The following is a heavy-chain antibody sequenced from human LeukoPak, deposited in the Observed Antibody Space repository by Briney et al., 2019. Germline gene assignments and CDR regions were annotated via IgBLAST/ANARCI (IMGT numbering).Heavy chain of an antibody. J-gene: IGHJ4*02. D-gene: IGHD3-22*01. CDR2: LTTSGGST. CDR3: AREAYYYDSSGYYGTFDY. CDR1: GFTFSSFY. Sequence: GGSLRLSCVAAGFTFSSFYMSWVRQAPGKGLEWVSTLTTSGGSTYYADSLRGRFTVSRDNSKNTLYLQMNSLRAEDTAVYYCAREAYYYDSSGYYGTFDYWGQGTLVTVSS. V-gene: IGHV3-23*01.